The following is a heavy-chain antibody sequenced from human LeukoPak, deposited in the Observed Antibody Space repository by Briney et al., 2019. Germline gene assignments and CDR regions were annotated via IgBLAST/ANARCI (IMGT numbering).Heavy chain of an antibody. CDR3: ARDFGSIAARRPGPYFDY. J-gene: IGHJ4*02. V-gene: IGHV4-39*07. Sequence: PSETLFLTCTVSGGSISSSSYYWGWIRQPPGKGLEWIGSIYYSGSTYYNPSLKSRVTISVDTSKNQFSLKLSSVTAADTAVYYCARDFGSIAARRPGPYFDYWGQGTLVTVSS. CDR2: IYYSGST. D-gene: IGHD6-6*01. CDR1: GGSISSSSYY.